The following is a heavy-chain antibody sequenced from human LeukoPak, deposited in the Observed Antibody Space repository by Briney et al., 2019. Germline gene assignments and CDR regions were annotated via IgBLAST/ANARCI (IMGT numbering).Heavy chain of an antibody. CDR1: GYTFTSYD. V-gene: IGHV1-8*01. CDR3: ARVPPYCHSPSCYVFSDYYYYYGMDV. J-gene: IGHJ6*02. D-gene: IGHD2-2*01. Sequence: GASVKVSCKASGYTFTSYDINWVRQATGQGLEWMGWMNPNSGNTGYAQKFQGRVTMTRNTSISTAYMELSSLRSEDTAVYYCARVPPYCHSPSCYVFSDYYYYYGMDVWGQGTTVTVSS. CDR2: MNPNSGNT.